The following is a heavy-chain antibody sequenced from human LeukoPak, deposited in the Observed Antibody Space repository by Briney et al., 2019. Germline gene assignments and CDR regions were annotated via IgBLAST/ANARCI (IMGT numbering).Heavy chain of an antibody. Sequence: PSQTLSLTCAISGDSVSSNSAAWNWIRQSPSRGLEWLGRTYYRSKWYNDYAVSVKSRITINPDTSKNQFPLQLNSVTPEDTAVYYCARVAPYSSSWYYSYYYYMDVWGKGTTVTISS. CDR2: TYYRSKWYN. CDR1: GDSVSSNSAA. CDR3: ARVAPYSSSWYYSYYYYMDV. V-gene: IGHV6-1*01. J-gene: IGHJ6*03. D-gene: IGHD6-13*01.